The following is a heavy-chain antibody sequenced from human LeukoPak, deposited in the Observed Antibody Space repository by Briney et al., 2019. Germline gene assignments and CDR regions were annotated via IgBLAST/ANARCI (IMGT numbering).Heavy chain of an antibody. Sequence: SVKVSCKASGGTFSSYAISWVRQAPGQGLEWMGGIIPIFGTANYAQKFQGRVTITADKSTSTAYMELSSLRSEDTAVYYCARGIRNYDILTGYYDSYNDAFDIWGQGTMVTVSS. D-gene: IGHD3-9*01. J-gene: IGHJ3*02. CDR2: IIPIFGTA. CDR1: GGTFSSYA. CDR3: ARGIRNYDILTGYYDSYNDAFDI. V-gene: IGHV1-69*06.